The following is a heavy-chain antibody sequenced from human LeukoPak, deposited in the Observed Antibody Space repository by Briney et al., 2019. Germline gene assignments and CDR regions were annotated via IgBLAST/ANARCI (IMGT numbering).Heavy chain of an antibody. CDR2: IIAYNGNT. CDR3: ARDLVRGRRKWEDNGMDV. D-gene: IGHD1-26*01. Sequence: ASVKVSCKASGYTFTNYGISWVRQAPGQGLEWMGYIIAYNGNTNYAQNFQGRVTMTTDTSTSTAYMELRSLRSDDTAVYYCARDLVRGRRKWEDNGMDVWGQGTRVTVSS. J-gene: IGHJ6*02. V-gene: IGHV1-18*01. CDR1: GYTFTNYG.